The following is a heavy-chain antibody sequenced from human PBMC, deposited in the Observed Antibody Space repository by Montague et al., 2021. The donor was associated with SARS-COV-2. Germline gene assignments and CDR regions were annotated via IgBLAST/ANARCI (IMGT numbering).Heavy chain of an antibody. Sequence: SLRLSCAASAFTFSSYTMNWVRQAPGRGLEWVSSISPSSNFIYYADSVKGRFTTSRDNAKNSLYLQMNSLRADDTAVYFCARDLGSSNSDYWGQGTLVTVSS. V-gene: IGHV3-21*01. CDR2: ISPSSNFI. D-gene: IGHD2-15*01. CDR3: ARDLGSSNSDY. CDR1: AFTFSSYT. J-gene: IGHJ4*02.